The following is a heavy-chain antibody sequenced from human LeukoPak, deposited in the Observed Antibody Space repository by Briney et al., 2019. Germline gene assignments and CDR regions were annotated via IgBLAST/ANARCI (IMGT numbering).Heavy chain of an antibody. CDR1: GFTFSNYA. Sequence: PGGSLRFSCAASGFTFSNYAMHWVRQAPGKGLEYVSAISSNGGTTYYANSVKGRFTISRDISKNTLYLQMGSLRAEDMAVYYCARGREGAYSYVDYWGQGTLVTVSS. CDR3: ARGREGAYSYVDY. V-gene: IGHV3-64*01. CDR2: ISSNGGTT. D-gene: IGHD5-18*01. J-gene: IGHJ4*02.